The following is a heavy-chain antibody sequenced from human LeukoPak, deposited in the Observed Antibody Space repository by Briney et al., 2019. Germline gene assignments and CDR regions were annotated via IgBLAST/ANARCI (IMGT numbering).Heavy chain of an antibody. V-gene: IGHV3-11*06. D-gene: IGHD6-19*01. J-gene: IGHJ4*02. CDR2: ISSSSSYT. CDR3: ARDPGYSSGWYYFDY. CDR1: GFTFSDYY. Sequence: GGSLRLSCAASGFTFSDYYMSWIRQAPGKGLEWVSYISSSSSYTNYADSVKGRFTISGDNAKNSLYLQMNSLRAEDTAVYYCARDPGYSSGWYYFDYWGQGTLVTVSS.